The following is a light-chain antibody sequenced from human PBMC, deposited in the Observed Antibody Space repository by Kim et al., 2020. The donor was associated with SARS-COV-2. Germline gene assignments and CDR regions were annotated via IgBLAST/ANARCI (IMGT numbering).Light chain of an antibody. CDR3: QTWGTGIGG. J-gene: IGLJ3*02. CDR2: LNSDGSH. V-gene: IGLV4-69*01. CDR1: SGHSRYA. Sequence: ASVKLTWTLSSGHSRYAIAWHQQQPEKGPRYLMKLNSDGSHSRGDGIPDRFSGSSSGAERYLTISSLRSENEADYYCQTWGTGIGGSGGGTQLTVL.